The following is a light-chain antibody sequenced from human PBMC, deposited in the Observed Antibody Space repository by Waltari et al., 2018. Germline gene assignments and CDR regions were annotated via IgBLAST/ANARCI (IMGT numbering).Light chain of an antibody. J-gene: IGKJ1*01. CDR3: MQSLQTLWT. Sequence: DIVVTQSPLSLPVTPGEPASISCRSSQSLLHRNGNNNLDCYLQKPVQSPQPLIYLGSNRASGVPDRFSRSGSGQDFTLRISRVEAEAVGVYYCMQSLQTLWTFGPGTKVEIK. V-gene: IGKV2-28*01. CDR2: LGS. CDR1: QSLLHRNGNNN.